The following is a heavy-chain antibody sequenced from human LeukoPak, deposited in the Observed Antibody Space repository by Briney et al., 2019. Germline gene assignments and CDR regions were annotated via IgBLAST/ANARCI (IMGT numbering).Heavy chain of an antibody. CDR3: AIENGVVAENWFDA. CDR1: GGSISSYY. V-gene: IGHV4-59*12. Sequence: SETLSLTCTVSGGSISSYYWSWIRQPPGKGLEWIGYIYYSGSTNYNPSLKSRVTISVDTPKNQFSLKLSSVTAADTPVYYCAIENGVVAENWFDAWGQGTLVTVSS. J-gene: IGHJ5*02. D-gene: IGHD2-15*01. CDR2: IYYSGST.